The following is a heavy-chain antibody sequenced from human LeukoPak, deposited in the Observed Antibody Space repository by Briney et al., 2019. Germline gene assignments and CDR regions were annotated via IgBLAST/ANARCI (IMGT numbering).Heavy chain of an antibody. V-gene: IGHV3-7*03. D-gene: IGHD6-13*01. CDR3: TCPSAAGPN. Sequence: GGALTLSCASSGCTFSSYLLSWVRQAPGRGLEWVANIKQDGRQKYYVDSVKGRFTISSDNAKNSLYLQMNSLRAEDTAMYYCTCPSAAGPNWGQGTLVTVSS. J-gene: IGHJ4*02. CDR1: GCTFSSYL. CDR2: IKQDGRQK.